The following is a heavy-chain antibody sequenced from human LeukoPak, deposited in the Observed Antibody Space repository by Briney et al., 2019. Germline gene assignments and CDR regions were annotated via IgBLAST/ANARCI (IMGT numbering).Heavy chain of an antibody. V-gene: IGHV3-21*01. Sequence: GGSLRLSCAASGFTFSSYSMNWVRQAPGKGLEWVSSISSSSSYIYYADSVKGRFTISRDNAKNSLYLQMNSLRAEDTAVYYCAKESLDGYSSGWFDYWGQGTLVTVSS. J-gene: IGHJ4*02. D-gene: IGHD6-19*01. CDR1: GFTFSSYS. CDR3: AKESLDGYSSGWFDY. CDR2: ISSSSSYI.